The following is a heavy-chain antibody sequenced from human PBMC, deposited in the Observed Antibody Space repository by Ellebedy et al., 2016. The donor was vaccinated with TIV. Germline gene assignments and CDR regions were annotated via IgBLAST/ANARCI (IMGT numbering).Heavy chain of an antibody. D-gene: IGHD3-22*01. V-gene: IGHV1-69*13. CDR3: ARDEPMLSSGYYSLDY. Sequence: SVKVSXKASGGTFSSYAISWVRQAPGQGLEWMGGIIPIFGTANYAQKFQGRVTITADESTSTAYMELSSLRSEDTAVYYCARDEPMLSSGYYSLDYWGQGTLVTVSS. CDR2: IIPIFGTA. J-gene: IGHJ4*02. CDR1: GGTFSSYA.